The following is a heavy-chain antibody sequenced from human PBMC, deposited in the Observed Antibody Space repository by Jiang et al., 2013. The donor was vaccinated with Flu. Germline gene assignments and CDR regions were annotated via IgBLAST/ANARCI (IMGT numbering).Heavy chain of an antibody. J-gene: IGHJ3*01. D-gene: IGHD6-13*01. CDR2: ITSSSTYK. CDR1: GFTFSTYS. Sequence: QLVESGGGLVKPGGSLRLSCAASGFTFSTYSMNWVRQAPGKGLEWVSSITSSSTYKDYADSVKGRFTISRDNAKKSLYLEMNNLRAEDTAVYFCARDDPYSSSRGDGFDFWGQGTMVTVSS. CDR3: ARDDPYSSSRGDGFDF. V-gene: IGHV3-21*01.